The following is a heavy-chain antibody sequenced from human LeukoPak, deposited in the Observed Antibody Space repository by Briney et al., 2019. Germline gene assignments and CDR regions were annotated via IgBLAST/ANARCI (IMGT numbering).Heavy chain of an antibody. V-gene: IGHV3-64D*06. J-gene: IGHJ4*02. CDR1: GFTFSSYA. Sequence: PGGSLRLSCSASGFTFSSYAMHWVRQAPGKGLEYVSSISYNGGSTYYTDSVKGRFTISRDNSKHTLYLQMGSLRAEDTAVYYCVIRITMIDWGQGTLVTVSS. D-gene: IGHD3-22*01. CDR3: VIRITMID. CDR2: ISYNGGST.